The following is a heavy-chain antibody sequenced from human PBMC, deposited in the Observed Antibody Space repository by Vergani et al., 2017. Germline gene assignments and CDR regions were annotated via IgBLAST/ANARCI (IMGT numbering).Heavy chain of an antibody. D-gene: IGHD4-17*01. CDR3: ARDPIDYGDYSVGRFDY. Sequence: EVQLLQSGGGVIQPGGSVRLSCAASGFTFSACPMTWVRQAPGKGLEWVSAISARYPSTYYADSVKGRFTISRDNSKNMLYLQMNSLRAEDTAVYYCARDPIDYGDYSVGRFDYWGQGTLVTVSS. CDR2: ISARYPST. J-gene: IGHJ4*02. V-gene: IGHV3-23*01. CDR1: GFTFSACP.